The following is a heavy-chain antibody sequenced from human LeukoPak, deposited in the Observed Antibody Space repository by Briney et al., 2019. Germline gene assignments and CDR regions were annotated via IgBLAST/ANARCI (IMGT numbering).Heavy chain of an antibody. J-gene: IGHJ4*02. Sequence: ASVKVSCKASGYTFTAYYIHWVRQAPGQGPEWMGWINPNSGGTNYPQKFQGRVTMTRDTSISTAYMEVSRLRSDDTAVYYCASGPPTTVRVGFYYSDYWGQGTLVTVSS. D-gene: IGHD4-17*01. CDR3: ASGPPTTVRVGFYYSDY. CDR2: INPNSGGT. V-gene: IGHV1-2*02. CDR1: GYTFTAYY.